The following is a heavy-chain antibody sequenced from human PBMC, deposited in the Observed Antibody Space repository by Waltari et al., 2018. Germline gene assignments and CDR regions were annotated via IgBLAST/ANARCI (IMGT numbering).Heavy chain of an antibody. V-gene: IGHV3-48*03. CDR1: GFTFSSYE. CDR3: ARLSAFWSGYYYYYYYMDV. Sequence: EVQLVESGGGLVQPGGSLRLSCAASGFTFSSYEMNWVRPAPGKEREWVSYISSSGSTIYYADSVKGRFTISRDNAKNSLYLQMNSLRAEDTAVYYCARLSAFWSGYYYYYYYMDVWGKGTTVTVSS. J-gene: IGHJ6*03. CDR2: ISSSGSTI. D-gene: IGHD3-3*01.